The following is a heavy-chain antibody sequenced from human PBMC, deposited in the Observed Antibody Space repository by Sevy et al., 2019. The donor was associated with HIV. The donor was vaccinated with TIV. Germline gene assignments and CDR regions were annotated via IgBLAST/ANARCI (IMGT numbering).Heavy chain of an antibody. CDR1: GFTFSSYA. D-gene: IGHD3-22*01. Sequence: WGSLRLSCAASGFTFSSYAMSWVRQAPGKGLERVSAISGSGGSTYYADSVKGRFTISRDNSKNTLYLQMNSLRAEDTDVYYCAKWGYYYDSSGYCPYFDYWGQGTLVYVSS. CDR3: AKWGYYYDSSGYCPYFDY. V-gene: IGHV3-23*01. J-gene: IGHJ4*02. CDR2: ISGSGGST.